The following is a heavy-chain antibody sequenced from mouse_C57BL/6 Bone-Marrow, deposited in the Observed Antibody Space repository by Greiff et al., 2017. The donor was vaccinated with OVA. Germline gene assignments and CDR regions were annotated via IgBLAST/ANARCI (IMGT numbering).Heavy chain of an antibody. CDR1: GFNIKDDY. CDR2: IDPENGDT. V-gene: IGHV14-4*01. Sequence: EVQLQESGAELVRPGASVKLSCTASGFNIKDDYMHWVKQRPEQGLEWIGWIDPENGDTEYASKFQGKATITADTSSNTAYLQLSSLTSEDTAVYYCTTRTCSSGYWFAYWGQGTLVTVSA. CDR3: TTRTCSSGYWFAY. D-gene: IGHD3-2*02. J-gene: IGHJ3*01.